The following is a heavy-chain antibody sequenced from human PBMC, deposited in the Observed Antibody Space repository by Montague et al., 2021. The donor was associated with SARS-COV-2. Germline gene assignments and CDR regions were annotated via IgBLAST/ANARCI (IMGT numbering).Heavy chain of an antibody. Sequence: SETRSLTCTVSGGSISSYYWSWIRQPPGKGLEWIGYIYYSGSTNYNPSLKSRVTISVDTSKNQFSLKLGSVTAADTAVYYCARQNSITMIVVVTGGYWFDPWGQGTLVTVSS. D-gene: IGHD3-22*01. CDR2: IYYSGST. J-gene: IGHJ5*02. V-gene: IGHV4-59*08. CDR1: GGSISSYY. CDR3: ARQNSITMIVVVTGGYWFDP.